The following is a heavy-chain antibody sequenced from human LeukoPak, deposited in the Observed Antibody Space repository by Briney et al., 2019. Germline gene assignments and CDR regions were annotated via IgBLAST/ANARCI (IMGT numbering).Heavy chain of an antibody. D-gene: IGHD3-3*01. J-gene: IGHJ4*02. CDR2: ISSSSSYI. V-gene: IGHV3-21*01. CDR3: ARDGRIFGVVSY. Sequence: GGSLRLSCAASGFTFSSYSMNWVRQAPGKGLEWVSSISSSSSYIYYADSVKGRFTISRDNAKNSLYLQVNSLRAEDTAVYYCARDGRIFGVVSYWGQGTLVTVSS. CDR1: GFTFSSYS.